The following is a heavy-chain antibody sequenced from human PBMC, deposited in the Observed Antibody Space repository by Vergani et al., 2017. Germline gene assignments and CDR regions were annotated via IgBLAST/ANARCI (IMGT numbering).Heavy chain of an antibody. J-gene: IGHJ5*02. CDR2: IYTSGST. CDR1: GGSISSYY. V-gene: IGHV4-4*07. D-gene: IGHD5-24*01. Sequence: QVQLQESGPGLVKPSETLSLTCTVSGGSISSYYWSWIRQPAGKGLEWIGRIYTSGSTNYNPSLKSRVTISVDTSKNQFSLKLSSVTAADTAVYYCAVRDGYNQKGRWFDPWGQGTLVTVSS. CDR3: AVRDGYNQKGRWFDP.